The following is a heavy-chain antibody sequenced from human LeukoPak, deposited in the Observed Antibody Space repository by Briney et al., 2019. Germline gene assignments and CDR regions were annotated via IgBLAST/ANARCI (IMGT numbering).Heavy chain of an antibody. CDR2: ITNGGNYI. CDR3: ARDWGSWDFDY. CDR1: GFTFNYYS. Sequence: GGSLRLSCAASGFTFNYYSMNWVRQAPGKGLEWVSSITNGGNYIYYADSVRGRFTISRDNAKNSLYLQMNSLRADDTAVYYCARDWGSWDFDYWGQGTLVTVSS. V-gene: IGHV3-21*01. D-gene: IGHD6-13*01. J-gene: IGHJ4*02.